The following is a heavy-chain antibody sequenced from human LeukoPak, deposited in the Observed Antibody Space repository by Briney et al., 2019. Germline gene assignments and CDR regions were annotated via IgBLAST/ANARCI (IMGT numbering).Heavy chain of an antibody. CDR3: ARDSGIAAAAWFDP. J-gene: IGHJ5*02. D-gene: IGHD6-13*01. CDR1: GFTFSSYW. V-gene: IGHV3-7*01. CDR2: IKQDGSEK. Sequence: GGSLRLSCAASGFTFSSYWMSWVRQAPGKGLEWVANIKQDGSEKYYVDSVKGRFTISRDNAKNSLYLQMNSLRAEDTAVYYCARDSGIAAAAWFDPWGQGTLVTVSS.